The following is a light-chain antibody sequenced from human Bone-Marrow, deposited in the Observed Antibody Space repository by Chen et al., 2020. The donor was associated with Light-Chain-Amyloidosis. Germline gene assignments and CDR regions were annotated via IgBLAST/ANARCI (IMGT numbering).Light chain of an antibody. CDR1: DLPTKY. CDR3: QSADSSGTYEVI. Sequence: SYELTQPPSVSVSPGQTARITCSGDDLPTKYAYWYQQKPGQAPVLVIHRDTERPSGISERFSGYSSGTTATWTISGVQAEDEADYPCQSADSSGTYEVIFGGGTKLTVL. CDR2: RDT. V-gene: IGLV3-25*03. J-gene: IGLJ2*01.